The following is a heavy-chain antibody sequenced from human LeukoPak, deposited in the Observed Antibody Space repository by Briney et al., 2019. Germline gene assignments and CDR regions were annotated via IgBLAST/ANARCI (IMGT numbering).Heavy chain of an antibody. CDR1: GGTFSSYA. J-gene: IGHJ3*02. V-gene: IGHV1-69*13. Sequence: SVKVSCKASGGTFSSYAISWVRQAPGQGLEWMGGIIPIFGTANYQQKLQGRVTITADESTSTAYMELSSVRSEDTAVYYCARKRGDGYKGDAFDIWGQGTMVTVSS. CDR3: ARKRGDGYKGDAFDI. CDR2: IIPIFGTA. D-gene: IGHD5-24*01.